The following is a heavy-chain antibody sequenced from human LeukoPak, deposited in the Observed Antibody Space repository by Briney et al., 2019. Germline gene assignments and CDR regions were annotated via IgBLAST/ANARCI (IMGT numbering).Heavy chain of an antibody. CDR1: GFTFSSYS. Sequence: GGSLRLSCAASGFTFSSYSMNWVRQAPGKGLEWVANIKQDGSEKYYVDSVKGRFTISRDNAKNSLYLQMNSLRAEDTAVYYCARGAVPPPYYDYVWGSYRARPFDYWGQGTLVTVSS. V-gene: IGHV3-7*01. D-gene: IGHD3-16*02. CDR3: ARGAVPPPYYDYVWGSYRARPFDY. J-gene: IGHJ4*02. CDR2: IKQDGSEK.